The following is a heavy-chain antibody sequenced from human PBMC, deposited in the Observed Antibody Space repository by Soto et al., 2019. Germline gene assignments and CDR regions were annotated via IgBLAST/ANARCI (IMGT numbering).Heavy chain of an antibody. J-gene: IGHJ5*02. CDR1: GGSLSSYY. CDR2: VYFSGNT. CDR3: GSVRPSGYVLS. V-gene: IGHV4-59*01. Sequence: PSETLSLTCTVSGGSLSSYYLTLIRQSPGKGLEWIGYVYFSGNTNYNPSLKSRVTISIDTAKNQFSLRLASVTTADTAFYYCGSVRPSGYVLSWGQGTLVTVSS. D-gene: IGHD6-25*01.